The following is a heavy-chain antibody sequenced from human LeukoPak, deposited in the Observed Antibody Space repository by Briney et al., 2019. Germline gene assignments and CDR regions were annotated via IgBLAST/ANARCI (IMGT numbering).Heavy chain of an antibody. CDR3: AREGGGTVTQFAWFDP. D-gene: IGHD4-17*01. Sequence: GASVKLSCKASGYTFTGYYMHWVRHAPGQGLEWMGWINPNSGGTNYAQKFQGRVTMTRDTSISTAYMELSRLRSDDTAVYYCAREGGGTVTQFAWFDPWGQGTLVTVSS. V-gene: IGHV1-2*02. CDR1: GYTFTGYY. J-gene: IGHJ5*02. CDR2: INPNSGGT.